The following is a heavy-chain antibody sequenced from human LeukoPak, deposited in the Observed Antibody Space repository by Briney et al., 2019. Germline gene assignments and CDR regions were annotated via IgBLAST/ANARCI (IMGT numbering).Heavy chain of an antibody. CDR3: ATLTIVGAGFDY. D-gene: IGHD1-26*01. V-gene: IGHV1-24*01. CDR1: GYTLTELS. CDR2: FDPEDGET. J-gene: IGHJ4*02. Sequence: GASVKVSCKVSGYTLTELSMHWVRQAPGKGLEWMGGFDPEDGETIYAQKFQGRVTMTEDTSTDTAYMELSSLRSEDTAVYYCATLTIVGAGFDYWGQGTLVTVSS.